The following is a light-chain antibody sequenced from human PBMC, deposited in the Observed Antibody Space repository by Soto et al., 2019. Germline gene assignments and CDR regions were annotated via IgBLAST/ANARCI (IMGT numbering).Light chain of an antibody. CDR2: SSN. CDR3: AAWDDSLNALL. V-gene: IGLV1-44*01. Sequence: QSVLTQPPSASGTPGQRVTISCSGSSSNIGSNTVNWYQQLPGTAPKLLIYSSNQRPSGVPDRFSGSKSGTSASLAISGLQSEDEADYYCAAWDDSLNALLFGGGTQLTVL. CDR1: SSNIGSNT. J-gene: IGLJ7*01.